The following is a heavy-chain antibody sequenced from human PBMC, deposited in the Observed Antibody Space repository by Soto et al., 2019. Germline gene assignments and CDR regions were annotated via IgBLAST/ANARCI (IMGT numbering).Heavy chain of an antibody. D-gene: IGHD6-19*01. Sequence: SETLSLTCTVSGGSICSYDWSWIRQPPGKGLEWIGYIYYSGSTNYSPSLKSRVTISVDTSKNQFSLKLSSVTAADTAVYYCARSGWYSWDYWGQGTLVTVSS. CDR2: IYYSGST. CDR1: GGSICSYD. CDR3: ARSGWYSWDY. J-gene: IGHJ4*02. V-gene: IGHV4-59*01.